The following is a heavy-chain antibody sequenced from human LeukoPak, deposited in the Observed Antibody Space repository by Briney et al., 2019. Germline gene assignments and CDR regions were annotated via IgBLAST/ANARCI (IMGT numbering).Heavy chain of an antibody. CDR1: GFTFSRYW. CDR3: ARGGGGYFDL. Sequence: GGSLRLSCAASGFTFSRYWMHWSGNVPGKGLVWVSHIKGDGSDTKYADFERGRFTISRDNAKNTLYLQLNSLRAEDTAVYYCARGGGGYFDLWGQGTLVTVSS. CDR2: IKGDGSDT. D-gene: IGHD2-15*01. V-gene: IGHV3-74*03. J-gene: IGHJ4*02.